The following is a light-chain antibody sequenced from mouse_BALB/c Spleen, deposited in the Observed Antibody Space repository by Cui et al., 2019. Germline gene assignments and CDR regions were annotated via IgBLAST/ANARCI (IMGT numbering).Light chain of an antibody. CDR2: RTS. CDR3: QQRSSYPP. CDR1: PSASY. Sequence: QIVLNQSPAIMPSSPGAKVTITSHARPSASYMHWFQQKPGTSPKLWIYRTSNLASGVPARFSGSGSGTSYTLTISRMEAEDAATYYCQQRSSYPPFGGGTKLEIK. V-gene: IGKV4-57*01. J-gene: IGKJ1*01.